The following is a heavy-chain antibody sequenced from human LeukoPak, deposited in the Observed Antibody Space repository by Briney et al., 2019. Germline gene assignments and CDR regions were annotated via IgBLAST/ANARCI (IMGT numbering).Heavy chain of an antibody. Sequence: SETLSLTCTVSGGSISSYYWSWIRQPPGKGLEWIGFIYHSDITNYNPSLKSRVTISLDTSKNQFSLKVSSVTAADTAVYYCARERWVQLDAFDIWGPGTMVTVSP. CDR3: ARERWVQLDAFDI. CDR1: GGSISSYY. CDR2: IYHSDIT. J-gene: IGHJ3*02. V-gene: IGHV4-59*01. D-gene: IGHD5-24*01.